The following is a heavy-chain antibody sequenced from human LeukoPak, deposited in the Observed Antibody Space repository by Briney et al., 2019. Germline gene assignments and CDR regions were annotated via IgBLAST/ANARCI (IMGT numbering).Heavy chain of an antibody. D-gene: IGHD3-16*02. CDR3: ARATAYDYVWGSYPYYLYYFDY. Sequence: SETLSLTCAVYGGSFSGYYWSWIRQPPGKGLEWIGEINHSGSTNYNPSLKSRVTISVDTSKNQCSLKLSSVTAADTAVYYCARATAYDYVWGSYPYYLYYFDYWGQGTLVTVSS. J-gene: IGHJ4*02. CDR2: INHSGST. CDR1: GGSFSGYY. V-gene: IGHV4-34*01.